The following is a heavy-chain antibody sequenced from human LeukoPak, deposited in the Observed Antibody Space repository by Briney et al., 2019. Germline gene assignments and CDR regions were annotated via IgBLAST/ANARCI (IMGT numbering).Heavy chain of an antibody. Sequence: SETLSLTCSVSGVSVTSAPYFWPWLRQPAGKGLEWIGRVYSSGSTNYTPSLWSRVTISLDTSKNQFSLRLTSMTAADTAVYYCARDAGVGTISAFDYWGQGILVTVSS. D-gene: IGHD3-3*01. CDR3: ARDAGVGTISAFDY. V-gene: IGHV4-61*02. J-gene: IGHJ4*02. CDR2: VYSSGST. CDR1: GVSVTSAPYF.